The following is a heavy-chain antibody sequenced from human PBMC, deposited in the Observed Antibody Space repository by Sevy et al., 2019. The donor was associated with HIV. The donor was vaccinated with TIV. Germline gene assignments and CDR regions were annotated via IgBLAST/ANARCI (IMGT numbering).Heavy chain of an antibody. V-gene: IGHV3-74*01. CDR1: GFTFGSYW. Sequence: GGSLRLSCAASGFTFGSYWMHWVRQAPGKGLMWVSRINSDETSTRYSDSVKGRFTVSRDNAKNALSLQMNSLRVEDTATYYCTRDGFYYDRSGYYNFDHWGHGSLVTVSS. CDR2: INSDETST. D-gene: IGHD3-22*01. CDR3: TRDGFYYDRSGYYNFDH. J-gene: IGHJ4*01.